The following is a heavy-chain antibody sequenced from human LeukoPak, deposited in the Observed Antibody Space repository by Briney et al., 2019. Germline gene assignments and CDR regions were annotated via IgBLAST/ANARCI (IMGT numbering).Heavy chain of an antibody. V-gene: IGHV4-34*01. CDR3: ARGSQYSSSWRYYYYYYYMDV. J-gene: IGHJ6*03. CDR2: INHSGST. Sequence: SETLSLTCAVYGGSFSGYYWSWIRQPPGKGLEWIGEINHSGSTNYNPSLKGRVTISVDTSKNQFSLKLSSVTAADTAVYYCARGSQYSSSWRYYYYYYYMDVWGKGTTVTVSS. D-gene: IGHD6-13*01. CDR1: GGSFSGYY.